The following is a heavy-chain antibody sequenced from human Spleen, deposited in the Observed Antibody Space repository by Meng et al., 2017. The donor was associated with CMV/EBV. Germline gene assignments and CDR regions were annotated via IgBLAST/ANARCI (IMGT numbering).Heavy chain of an antibody. J-gene: IGHJ5*02. Sequence: SETLSLTCTVSGGSISSGDYYWSWIRQPPGKGLEWIGYIYYSGSTYYNPSLKSRVTISVDTSKNQFSLKLSSVTAADTAVYYCASGIVGAIVGWFDPWGQGTLVTVSS. D-gene: IGHD1-26*01. V-gene: IGHV4-30-4*08. CDR3: ASGIVGAIVGWFDP. CDR2: IYYSGST. CDR1: GGSISSGDYY.